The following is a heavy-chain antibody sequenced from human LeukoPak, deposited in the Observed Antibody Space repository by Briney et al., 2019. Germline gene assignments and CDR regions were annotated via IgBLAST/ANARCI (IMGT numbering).Heavy chain of an antibody. CDR2: ISGSGGST. V-gene: IGHV3-23*01. D-gene: IGHD3-22*01. CDR3: ATRPTRITTPEWVDY. CDR1: GFTFSSYA. J-gene: IGHJ4*02. Sequence: SGGSLRLSCAASGFTFSSYAMSWVRQAPGKGLEWVSAISGSGGSTYYADSVKGRFTISRDNSKNTLYLQMNSLRAEDTAVYYCATRPTRITTPEWVDYWGQGTLVTVSS.